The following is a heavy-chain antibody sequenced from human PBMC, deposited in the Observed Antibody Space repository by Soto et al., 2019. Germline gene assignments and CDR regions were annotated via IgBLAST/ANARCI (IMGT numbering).Heavy chain of an antibody. V-gene: IGHV2-70*01. Sequence: SGPTLVNPTQTLTLTCTFSGFSLSTSGMCVSWIRQPPGKALEWLALIDWDDDKYYSTSLKTRLTISKDTSKNQVVLTMTNMDPVDTATYYCARTYIVVVPAATRAHYYYYGMDVWGQGTTVTVSS. CDR1: GFSLSTSGMC. CDR2: IDWDDDK. J-gene: IGHJ6*02. CDR3: ARTYIVVVPAATRAHYYYYGMDV. D-gene: IGHD2-2*01.